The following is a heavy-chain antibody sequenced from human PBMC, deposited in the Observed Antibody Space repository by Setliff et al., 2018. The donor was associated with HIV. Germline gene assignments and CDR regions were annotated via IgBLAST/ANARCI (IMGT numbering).Heavy chain of an antibody. Sequence: SETLSLTCAGYGTSLNTYYWTWIRYTPGRGLQWIGQIDHSGSTNYNPSLKSRVTLSVDASKNQFSLKVKSVTAADTATYYCAKKGRYYYGSGVTTDYFDDWGQGTPVTVSS. CDR3: AKKGRYYYGSGVTTDYFDD. D-gene: IGHD3-10*01. CDR2: IDHSGST. V-gene: IGHV4-34*01. J-gene: IGHJ4*02. CDR1: GTSLNTYY.